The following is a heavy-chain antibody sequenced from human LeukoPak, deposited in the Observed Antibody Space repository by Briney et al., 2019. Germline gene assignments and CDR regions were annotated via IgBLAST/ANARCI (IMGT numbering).Heavy chain of an antibody. CDR1: GYSFTNYL. D-gene: IGHD5-12*01. CDR2: IYPGDSDT. CDR3: ARRQYSGYDFDF. V-gene: IGHV5-51*01. J-gene: IGHJ4*02. Sequence: GESLKISCKGSGYSFTNYLIVWVRQLPGKGLEWMGTIYPGDSDTRYSPSFQGQVTVSADKSISTAYLQWSSLEASDTAMYYCARRQYSGYDFDFWGQGTLVTVSS.